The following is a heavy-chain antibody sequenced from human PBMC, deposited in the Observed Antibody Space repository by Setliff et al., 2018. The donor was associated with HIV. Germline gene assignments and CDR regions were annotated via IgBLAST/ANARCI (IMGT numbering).Heavy chain of an antibody. CDR1: GGSFSNYY. J-gene: IGHJ4*02. D-gene: IGHD4-17*01. V-gene: IGHV4-34*01. CDR3: ASFFVTTVTNQDY. Sequence: KPSETLSLTCTVYGGSFSNYYTNWIRQPPGKGLEWIGELSPSGTTRSNPSLQSRVTISLDTSNNQFSLKLTSVTAADTAMYYCASFFVTTVTNQDYWGQGTPGTVSS. CDR2: LSPSGTT.